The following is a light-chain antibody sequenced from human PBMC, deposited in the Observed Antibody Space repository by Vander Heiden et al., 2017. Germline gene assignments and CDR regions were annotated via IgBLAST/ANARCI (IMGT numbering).Light chain of an antibody. J-gene: IGKJ5*01. CDR2: DAF. Sequence: EIVFTQSPATLSLSPGERATLSCRASQTVRRYLAWYQQKPGQAPRLLIYDAFNRATGLPARFSGSGSGTDFTLTISSLEPEDFAVYYCQQRSDWPVTFGRGTRLEIK. CDR3: QQRSDWPVT. CDR1: QTVRRY. V-gene: IGKV3-11*01.